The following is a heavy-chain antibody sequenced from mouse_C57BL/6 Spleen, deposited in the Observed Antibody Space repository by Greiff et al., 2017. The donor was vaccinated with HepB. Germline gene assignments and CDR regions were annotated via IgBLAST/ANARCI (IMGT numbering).Heavy chain of an antibody. Sequence: VQLVESGAELVRPGTSVKVSCKASGYAFTNYLIEWVKQRPGQGLEWIGVINPGSGGTNYNEKFKGKATLTADKSSSTAYMQLSSLTSEDSAVYFCARSLVRGYFDVWGTGTTVTVSS. CDR3: ARSLVRGYFDV. D-gene: IGHD4-1*01. V-gene: IGHV1-54*01. CDR1: GYAFTNYL. J-gene: IGHJ1*03. CDR2: INPGSGGT.